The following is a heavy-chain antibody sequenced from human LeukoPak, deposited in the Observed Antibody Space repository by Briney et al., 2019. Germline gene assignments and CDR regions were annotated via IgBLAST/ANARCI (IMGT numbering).Heavy chain of an antibody. V-gene: IGHV1-2*02. CDR3: ARGPVYDFWSGMGPRDDAFDI. Sequence: ASVKVSCKASGYTFTGYYMHWVRQAPGQGLEWMGWINPNSGGTNYAQKLQGRVTMTTDTSTSTAYMELRSLRSDDTAVYYCARGPVYDFWSGMGPRDDAFDIWGQGTMVTVSS. CDR1: GYTFTGYY. J-gene: IGHJ3*02. CDR2: INPNSGGT. D-gene: IGHD3-3*01.